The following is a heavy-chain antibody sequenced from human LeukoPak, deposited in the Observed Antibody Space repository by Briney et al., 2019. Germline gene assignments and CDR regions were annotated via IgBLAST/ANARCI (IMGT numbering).Heavy chain of an antibody. CDR3: AKDLIGRAVAGLFDY. Sequence: PGGSLRLSCAASGFIFSSYAMSWVRQAPGKGLEWVSAISGSGGSTYYADSVKGRFTISRDNSKNTLYLQMNSLRAEDTAVYYCAKDLIGRAVAGLFDYWGQGTLVTVSS. V-gene: IGHV3-23*01. CDR2: ISGSGGST. CDR1: GFIFSSYA. D-gene: IGHD6-19*01. J-gene: IGHJ4*02.